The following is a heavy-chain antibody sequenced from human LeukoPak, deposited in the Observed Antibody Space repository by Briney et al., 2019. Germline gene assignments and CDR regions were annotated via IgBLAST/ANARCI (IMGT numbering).Heavy chain of an antibody. V-gene: IGHV3-30-3*01. CDR3: AREPYYDFWSGYLHYFDY. CDR1: GFTFSSYA. D-gene: IGHD3-3*01. J-gene: IGHJ4*02. Sequence: GGSLRLSCAASGFTFSSYAMHWVRQAPGKGLEWVAVISYDGSNKYYADSVKGRFTISTDNSKNTLYLQMNSLRAEDTAVYYCAREPYYDFWSGYLHYFDYWGQGTLVTVSS. CDR2: ISYDGSNK.